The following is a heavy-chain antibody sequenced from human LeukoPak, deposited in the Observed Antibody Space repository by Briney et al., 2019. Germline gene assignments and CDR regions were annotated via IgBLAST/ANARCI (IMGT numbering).Heavy chain of an antibody. D-gene: IGHD5-12*01. J-gene: IGHJ4*02. V-gene: IGHV3-23*01. Sequence: GGSLRLSCAASGFTFSSYAMSWVRQAPGKGLEWVSAISGSGGSTYYADSVKGRFTISRDNSKNSLYLQMNSLRAEDTAVYYCARVRIVATIFFDYWGQGTLVTVSS. CDR1: GFTFSSYA. CDR2: ISGSGGST. CDR3: ARVRIVATIFFDY.